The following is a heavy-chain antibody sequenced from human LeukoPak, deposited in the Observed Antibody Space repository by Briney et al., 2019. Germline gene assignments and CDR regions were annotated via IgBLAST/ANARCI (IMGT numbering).Heavy chain of an antibody. J-gene: IGHJ5*02. CDR2: ISAYNGNT. CDR1: GYTFTSYG. D-gene: IGHD2-8*01. CDR3: ARDANGVYYNWFDP. Sequence: ASVKVSCKASGYTFTSYGISWVRQAPGQGLEWMGWISAYNGNTNYAQKLQGRVTMTTDTSTSTAYMELRSLRSDDTAVYYCARDANGVYYNWFDPWGQGTLVTVSS. V-gene: IGHV1-18*01.